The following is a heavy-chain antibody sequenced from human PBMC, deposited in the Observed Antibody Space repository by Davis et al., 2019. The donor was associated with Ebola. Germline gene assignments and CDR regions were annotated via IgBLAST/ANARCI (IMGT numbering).Heavy chain of an antibody. CDR3: AREIANGHHGMDV. Sequence: GGSLRLSCAASGFTFSSYWMSWVRQAPGKGLEWVANIKQDGSEKYYVDSVKGRFTISRDNAKNSLYLHLHSVRAEDTAIYYCAREIANGHHGMDVWGQGTTITVSS. CDR2: IKQDGSEK. J-gene: IGHJ6*02. CDR1: GFTFSSYW. D-gene: IGHD2-8*01. V-gene: IGHV3-7*01.